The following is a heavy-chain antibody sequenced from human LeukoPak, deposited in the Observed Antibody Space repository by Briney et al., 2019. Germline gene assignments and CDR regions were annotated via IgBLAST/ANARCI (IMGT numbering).Heavy chain of an antibody. CDR3: ARGSSGWYYYYYGMDV. D-gene: IGHD6-19*01. Sequence: SETLSLTCSVSGDSVSGFYWNWIRQSPGTGLEWIGNIHYSGNSNYNPSLKSRVTMSIDTSRNQFFLKLNSVTAADTAVYYCARGSSGWYYYYYGMDVWGQGTTVTVSS. CDR2: IHYSGNS. V-gene: IGHV4-59*08. J-gene: IGHJ6*02. CDR1: GDSVSGFY.